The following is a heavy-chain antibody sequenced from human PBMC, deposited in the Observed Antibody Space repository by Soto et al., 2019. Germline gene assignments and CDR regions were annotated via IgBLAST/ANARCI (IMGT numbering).Heavy chain of an antibody. Sequence: QVTLKESGPVLVKPTETLTLTCTVSGFSLRNTRMGVSWIRQSPGKALEWLAHIFSNDAKSSSPSLKSRLAISRDTSKSQVVLTMTNVAPVDTATYYCARSLYVDYVHWYFDLWGRGTLVTVSS. V-gene: IGHV2-26*01. D-gene: IGHD4-17*01. CDR2: IFSNDAK. CDR3: ARSLYVDYVHWYFDL. J-gene: IGHJ2*01. CDR1: GFSLRNTRMG.